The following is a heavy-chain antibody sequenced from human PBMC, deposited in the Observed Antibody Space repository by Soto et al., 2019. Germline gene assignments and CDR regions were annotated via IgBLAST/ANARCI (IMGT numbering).Heavy chain of an antibody. V-gene: IGHV1-3*01. CDR1: GYTFTSYA. CDR2: INAGNGNT. D-gene: IGHD6-13*01. CDR3: VWGLVAAAAYFDY. Sequence: DSVKVSCKASGYTFTSYAMHWVRQAPGQRLEWMGWINAGNGNTKYSQKFQGRVTITRDTSASTAYMELSSLRSEDTAVYYCVWGLVAAAAYFDYCGQXSLVTVSA. J-gene: IGHJ4*02.